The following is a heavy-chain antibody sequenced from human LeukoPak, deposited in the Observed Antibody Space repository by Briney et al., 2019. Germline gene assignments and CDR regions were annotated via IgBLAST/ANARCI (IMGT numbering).Heavy chain of an antibody. Sequence: KPSETLSLTCTVSGGSISSYYWSYIYYSGSTNYNPSLKSRVTISVDTSKSQFSLKLSSVTAADTAVYYCARAGYCSGGSCARSFDPWGQGTLVTVSS. J-gene: IGHJ5*02. CDR3: ARAGYCSGGSCARSFDP. CDR2: IYYSGST. CDR1: GGSISSYY. V-gene: IGHV4-59*01. D-gene: IGHD2-15*01.